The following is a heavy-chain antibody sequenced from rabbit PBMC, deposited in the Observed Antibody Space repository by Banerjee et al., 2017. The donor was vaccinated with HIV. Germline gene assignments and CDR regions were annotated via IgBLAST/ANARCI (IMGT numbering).Heavy chain of an antibody. J-gene: IGHJ4*01. V-gene: IGHV1S45*01. D-gene: IGHD1-1*01. CDR1: GFSFSNKAV. CDR3: ARDLVAVIGWNFSL. Sequence: QEQLVESGGGLVKPGASLTLTCKASGFSFSNKAVMCWVRQAPGKGLEWIACIYAGVSGTTYYASWAKGRFTISKTSSTTVTLQMTSLTAADTATYFCARDLVAVIGWNFSLWGPGTLVTVS. CDR2: IYAGVSGTT.